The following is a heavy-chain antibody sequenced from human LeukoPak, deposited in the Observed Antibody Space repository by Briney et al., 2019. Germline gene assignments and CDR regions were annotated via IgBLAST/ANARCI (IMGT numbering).Heavy chain of an antibody. J-gene: IGHJ4*02. CDR2: IYHCGST. Sequence: SETLSLTCTVSGGSISSGGYYWSWIRQPPGKGLEWIGYIYHCGSTYYNPSLKSRVTISVDRSKNQFSLKLSSVTAADTAVYYCARVNSSSWYYFDYWGQGTLVTVSS. CDR1: GGSISSGGYY. D-gene: IGHD6-13*01. V-gene: IGHV4-30-2*01. CDR3: ARVNSSSWYYFDY.